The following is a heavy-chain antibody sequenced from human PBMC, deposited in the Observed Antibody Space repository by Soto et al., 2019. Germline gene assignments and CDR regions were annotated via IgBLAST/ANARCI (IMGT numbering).Heavy chain of an antibody. D-gene: IGHD2-15*01. V-gene: IGHV3-23*01. Sequence: GGSLRLSCAASGFTFSSYAMSWVRQAPGKGLEWVSAISGSGGSTYYADSVKGRFTISRDKSKNTLYLQMNSLRAEDTAVYYCAKDLFSVVVVAATQPPHYFDYWGQGTLVTVSS. CDR3: AKDLFSVVVVAATQPPHYFDY. J-gene: IGHJ4*02. CDR1: GFTFSSYA. CDR2: ISGSGGST.